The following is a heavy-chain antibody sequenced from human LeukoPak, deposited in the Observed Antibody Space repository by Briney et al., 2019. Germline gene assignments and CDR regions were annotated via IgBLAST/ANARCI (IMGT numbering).Heavy chain of an antibody. J-gene: IGHJ4*02. V-gene: IGHV3-23*01. Sequence: GGSLRLSCAASGFTFSSYAMSWVLQAPGKGLKWVSAISGSGGSTYYADSVKGRFTISRDNSKNTLYLQMNSLRAEDTAVYYCAKARDGTLFDYWGQGTLVTVSS. CDR3: AKARDGTLFDY. CDR2: ISGSGGST. CDR1: GFTFSSYA.